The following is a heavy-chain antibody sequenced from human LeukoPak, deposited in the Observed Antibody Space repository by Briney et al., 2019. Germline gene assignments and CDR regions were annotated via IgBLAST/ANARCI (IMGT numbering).Heavy chain of an antibody. Sequence: SETLSLTCTVSGGSISSGDYYWSWIRQPPGKGLEWIGYIYYSGSTYYNPSPKSRVTISVDTSKNQFSLKLSSVTAADTAVYYCARDGRGDFWSGYHRNWFDPWGQGTLVTVSS. CDR2: IYYSGST. V-gene: IGHV4-30-4*08. CDR1: GGSISSGDYY. J-gene: IGHJ5*02. D-gene: IGHD3-3*01. CDR3: ARDGRGDFWSGYHRNWFDP.